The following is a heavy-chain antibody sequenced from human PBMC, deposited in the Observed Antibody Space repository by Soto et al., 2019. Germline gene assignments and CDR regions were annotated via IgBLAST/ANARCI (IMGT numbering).Heavy chain of an antibody. CDR2: ISRNGGST. CDR3: VTGKRIALASSDAFDI. CDR1: GFTFSSYA. D-gene: IGHD6-19*01. Sequence: GGSLRLSCSASGFTFSSYAMNWVRQAPRKGLEYVSAISRNGGSTYYADSVKGRFTISRDHSKNTLYLQMSSLIAEDTAVYYSVTGKRIALASSDAFDIWGQGSMDTVSS. V-gene: IGHV3-64D*09. J-gene: IGHJ3*02.